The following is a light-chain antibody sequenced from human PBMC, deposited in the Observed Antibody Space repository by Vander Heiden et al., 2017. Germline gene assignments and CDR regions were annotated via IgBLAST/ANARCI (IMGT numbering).Light chain of an antibody. CDR3: QQYYRSPLT. Sequence: EIVLTQSPYTLSLSPGERATLSCRATQSVSSSYLAWFQQKRGQSPRLLIYGASSRAAGIPDRFSGSGSGTDFALTISRLEPEDFAVYFCQQYYRSPLTFGGGTKVEIK. V-gene: IGKV3-20*01. CDR2: GAS. CDR1: QSVSSSY. J-gene: IGKJ4*01.